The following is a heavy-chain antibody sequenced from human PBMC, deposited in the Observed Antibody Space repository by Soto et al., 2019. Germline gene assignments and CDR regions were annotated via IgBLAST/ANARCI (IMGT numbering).Heavy chain of an antibody. J-gene: IGHJ4*02. V-gene: IGHV4-39*01. CDR3: ARQIAVAGLDMRYDY. CDR2: IYSSGST. CDR1: SDSVSSSSYT. Sequence: PSETLSLTCTVSSDSVSSSSYTWGWIRQPPGKGPEWIGSIYSSGSTYYNPSLNSRVTVSVDTSKNQFSLKLCSVTAADTAVYYCARQIAVAGLDMRYDYWGQGTLVTVSS. D-gene: IGHD6-19*01.